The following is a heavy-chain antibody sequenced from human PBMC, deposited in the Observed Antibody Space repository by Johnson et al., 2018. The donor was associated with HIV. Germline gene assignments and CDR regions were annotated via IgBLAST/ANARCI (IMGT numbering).Heavy chain of an antibody. CDR3: AKGIVGAMGAVDI. J-gene: IGHJ3*02. V-gene: IGHV3-30*18. CDR2: ISYDGSNK. Sequence: QVQLVESGGGVVQPGRSLRLSCAASGFTFSSYGMHWVRQAPGKGLEWVAVISYDGSNKYYADSVKGRFTITRDNSKNTLYLQMNSLRAEDTAVYYCAKGIVGAMGAVDIWGQGTMVTVSS. D-gene: IGHD1-26*01. CDR1: GFTFSSYG.